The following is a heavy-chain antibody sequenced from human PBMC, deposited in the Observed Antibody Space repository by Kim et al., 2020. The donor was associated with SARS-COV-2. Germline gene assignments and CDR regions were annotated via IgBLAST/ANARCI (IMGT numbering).Heavy chain of an antibody. CDR2: INHSGST. Sequence: SETLSLTCAVYGGSFSGYYWSWIRQPPGKGLEWIGEINHSGSTNYNPSLKSRVTISVDTSKNQFSLKLSSVTAADTAVYYCARVRLRYFDLRVGDFDYWGQGTLVTVSS. CDR3: ARVRLRYFDLRVGDFDY. V-gene: IGHV4-34*01. CDR1: GGSFSGYY. J-gene: IGHJ4*02. D-gene: IGHD3-9*01.